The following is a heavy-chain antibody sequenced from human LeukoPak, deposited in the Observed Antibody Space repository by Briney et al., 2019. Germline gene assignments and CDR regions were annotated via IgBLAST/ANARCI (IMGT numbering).Heavy chain of an antibody. CDR3: ARDAYSSGWYGWFDP. Sequence: GGSLRLSCAASGFTVTNTYISWVRQAPGKGLEGLSVIYSGGSTYYADSVKGRFTMSRDNSKNTLYLQMNSLRAEDTAVYYCARDAYSSGWYGWFDPWGQGTLVTVSS. CDR2: IYSGGST. D-gene: IGHD6-19*01. V-gene: IGHV3-53*01. J-gene: IGHJ5*02. CDR1: GFTVTNTY.